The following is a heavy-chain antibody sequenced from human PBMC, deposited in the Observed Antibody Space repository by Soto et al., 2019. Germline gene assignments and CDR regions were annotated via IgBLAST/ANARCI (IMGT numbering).Heavy chain of an antibody. Sequence: EVQLLESGGGLVQPGGSLRLSCAASGFTFYSYAMSWVRQAPGKGLEWVSTIGSVGGDTYYADSVKGRFTISRDDSKNTLYLEMNSLRAEDTAVYYCAKDLDDYSSAIDFWGQGTLVTVSS. CDR3: AKDLDDYSSAIDF. CDR1: GFTFYSYA. D-gene: IGHD4-4*01. J-gene: IGHJ4*02. V-gene: IGHV3-23*01. CDR2: IGSVGGDT.